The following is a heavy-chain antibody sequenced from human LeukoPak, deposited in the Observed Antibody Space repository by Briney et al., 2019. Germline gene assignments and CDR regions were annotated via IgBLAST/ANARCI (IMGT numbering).Heavy chain of an antibody. D-gene: IGHD3-10*01. CDR1: GFTFSAYA. Sequence: GGSLRLSCAVSGFTFSAYAMSWVRQAPGKGLEWVSAISGSGGSTYYAESVKGQFTISRDNSKNTLSLQMNSLRAEDTAVYYCATLAAHYYGSAYGMDVRGQGTTVTVSS. CDR2: ISGSGGST. J-gene: IGHJ6*02. V-gene: IGHV3-23*01. CDR3: ATLAAHYYGSAYGMDV.